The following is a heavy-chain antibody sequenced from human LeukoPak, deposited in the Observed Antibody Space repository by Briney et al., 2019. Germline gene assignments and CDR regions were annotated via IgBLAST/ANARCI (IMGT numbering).Heavy chain of an antibody. D-gene: IGHD6-19*01. J-gene: IGHJ4*02. CDR3: ARDRWQWLSDY. CDR2: IKGDRSEK. Sequence: PGGSLRLSCAASGFTFSSYWMSWVRQSPGKQLEWVANIKGDRSEKHYADSVKGRFTISRDHAKNSIYLHMDSLRVEDTTVYYCARDRWQWLSDYWGQGTLVTVSS. V-gene: IGHV3-7*01. CDR1: GFTFSSYW.